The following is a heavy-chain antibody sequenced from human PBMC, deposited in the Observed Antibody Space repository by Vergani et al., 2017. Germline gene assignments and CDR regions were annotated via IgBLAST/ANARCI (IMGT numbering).Heavy chain of an antibody. J-gene: IGHJ6*02. CDR3: AKARDPNCKGGNCYSYYYGLDL. Sequence: QVQLAESGGGVVQPGTSLRLPCVVSGFALNRHAMYWVRQAPGKGLEWVVGISFDGTNEYYPDLVKGRFTISRDNSKDTLYLQMNSLRVEDTAIYYCAKARDPNCKGGNCYSYYYGLDLWGQGTTVTVSS. D-gene: IGHD2-21*01. CDR2: ISFDGTNE. CDR1: GFALNRHA. V-gene: IGHV3-30-3*01.